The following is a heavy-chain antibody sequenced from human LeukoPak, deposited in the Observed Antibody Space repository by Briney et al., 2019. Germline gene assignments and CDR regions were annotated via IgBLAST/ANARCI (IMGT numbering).Heavy chain of an antibody. Sequence: ASVKVSCKASGYTFTSYGISWVRQAPGQGLEWMGWISAYNGNTNYAQKLQGRVTMTADTSTSTAYMELRSLRSDDTAVYYCARSTNYYDSSGYYPYYFDYWGQGTLVTVSS. J-gene: IGHJ4*02. CDR1: GYTFTSYG. D-gene: IGHD3-22*01. CDR3: ARSTNYYDSSGYYPYYFDY. CDR2: ISAYNGNT. V-gene: IGHV1-18*01.